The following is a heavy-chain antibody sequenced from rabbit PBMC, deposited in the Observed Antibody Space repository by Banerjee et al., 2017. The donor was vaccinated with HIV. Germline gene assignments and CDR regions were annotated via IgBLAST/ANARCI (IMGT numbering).Heavy chain of an antibody. D-gene: IGHD2-1*01. J-gene: IGHJ6*01. V-gene: IGHV1S45*01. Sequence: QEQLEESGGGLVKPEGSLTLTCIASGVSFSGDSYMCWVRQAPGKGLEWIACIDAGSSGFTYFASWAKGRFTISKTSSTTVTLQMTSLTAADTATYFCARGSGGTWYHYGMDLWGQGTLVTVS. CDR1: GVSFSGDSY. CDR2: IDAGSSGFT. CDR3: ARGSGGTWYHYGMDL.